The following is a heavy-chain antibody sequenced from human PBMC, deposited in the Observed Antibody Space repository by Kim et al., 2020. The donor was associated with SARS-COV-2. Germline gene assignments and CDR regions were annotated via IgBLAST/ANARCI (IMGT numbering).Heavy chain of an antibody. D-gene: IGHD2-15*01. CDR1: GFTFSSYS. CDR3: ARGAGCSGGSCYSLGSFDY. CDR2: ISSSSYI. V-gene: IGHV3-21*01. Sequence: GGSLRLSCAASGFTFSSYSMNWVRQAPGKGLEWVSSISSSSYIYYADSVKGRFTISRDNAKNSLYLQMNSLRAEDTAVYYCARGAGCSGGSCYSLGSFDYWGQGTLVTVSS. J-gene: IGHJ4*02.